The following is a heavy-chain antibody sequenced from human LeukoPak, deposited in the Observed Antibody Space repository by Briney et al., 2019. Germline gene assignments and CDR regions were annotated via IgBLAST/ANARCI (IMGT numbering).Heavy chain of an antibody. CDR1: GFTFSLYA. Sequence: PGGSLRLSCEASGFTFSLYAMSWVRQAPGKGLEWVSGISASGFSTYYTDSVQGRFTISRDNSKNRLSLQMISLRSDDTAVYYCARDSQSDIWGQGTLVTVSS. D-gene: IGHD2-15*01. V-gene: IGHV3-23*01. CDR3: ARDSQSDI. J-gene: IGHJ4*02. CDR2: ISASGFST.